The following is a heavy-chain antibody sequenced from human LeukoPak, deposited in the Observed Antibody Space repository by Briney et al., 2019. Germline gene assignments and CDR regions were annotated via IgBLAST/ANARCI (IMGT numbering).Heavy chain of an antibody. J-gene: IGHJ4*02. CDR2: IYCSEST. Sequence: SGTLSLNCTVSGGSISSSSYYWSRIRQPPGKVLASIGSIYCSESTYYSPSLKSRVTISVDTSKNQFALTLSSVAAADTAVYYCARPISSQGYFGVVIDWGQGTLVTVSS. D-gene: IGHD3-3*01. V-gene: IGHV4-39*01. CDR3: ARPISSQGYFGVVID. CDR1: GGSISSSSYY.